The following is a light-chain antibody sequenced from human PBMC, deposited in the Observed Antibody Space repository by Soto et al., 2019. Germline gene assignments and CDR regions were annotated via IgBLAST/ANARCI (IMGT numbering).Light chain of an antibody. J-gene: IGKJ3*01. CDR3: QQSSKTTQT. V-gene: IGKV1-39*01. CDR2: SAS. Sequence: DIQMTQSPASLYASVGDSVTLTCRTSQSIRDFLNGYQQKPGKAPKLLMDSASRLQRLGPSMFSGRGSVTYFTLTSGSLQPAAFATYSCQQSSKTTQTFGPGTNVEIK. CDR1: QSIRDF.